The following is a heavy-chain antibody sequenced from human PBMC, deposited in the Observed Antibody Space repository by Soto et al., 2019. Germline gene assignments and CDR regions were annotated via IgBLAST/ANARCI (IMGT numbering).Heavy chain of an antibody. D-gene: IGHD4-17*01. CDR1: GGTFSTDS. Sequence: VQLEQSGAEVKKAGSSVKVSCKASGGTFSTDSINWVRQAPGQGLEWMGGIIPIFGTADYAQKFQGRVTLTADESTATAYMELSSLVSEDTAVYYCARGHDYGGNSDAFDIWGQGTMVTVSS. V-gene: IGHV1-69*12. J-gene: IGHJ3*02. CDR2: IIPIFGTA. CDR3: ARGHDYGGNSDAFDI.